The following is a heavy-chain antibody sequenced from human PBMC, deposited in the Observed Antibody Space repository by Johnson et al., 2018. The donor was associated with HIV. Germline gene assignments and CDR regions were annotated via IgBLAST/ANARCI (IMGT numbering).Heavy chain of an antibody. V-gene: IGHV3-74*02. J-gene: IGHJ3*02. Sequence: MLLVESGGGVVQPGRSLRLSCAASGFTFSSYWMHWVRQAPGKGLVWVSRINSDGSDKYYADSVKGRFTISRDNSKNTLFLQMNSLRPEDTAAYYCATIAADGSAFDIWGQGTMVTVSS. D-gene: IGHD6-25*01. CDR2: INSDGSDK. CDR3: ATIAADGSAFDI. CDR1: GFTFSSYW.